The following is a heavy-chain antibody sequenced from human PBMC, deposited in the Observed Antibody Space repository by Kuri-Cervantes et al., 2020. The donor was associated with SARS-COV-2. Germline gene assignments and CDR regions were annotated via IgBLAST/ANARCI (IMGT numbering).Heavy chain of an antibody. D-gene: IGHD3-9*01. CDR1: GGSFSGYY. Sequence: SETLSLTCAVYGGSFSGYYWSWIRQPPGKGLEWIGEINHSGSTNYNPSLKSRVTISVDTSKNQFSLKLSSVTAADTAVYYCARERHFDWLQGFDPWGQGTLVTVSS. CDR3: ARERHFDWLQGFDP. CDR2: INHSGST. V-gene: IGHV4-34*01. J-gene: IGHJ5*02.